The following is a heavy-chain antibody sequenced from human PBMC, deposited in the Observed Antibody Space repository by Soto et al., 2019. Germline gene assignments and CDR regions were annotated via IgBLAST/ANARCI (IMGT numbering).Heavy chain of an antibody. CDR3: ARDSDPYGSGSLNWIDP. CDR1: GFTFSSYA. Sequence: GGSLRLSCAASGFTFSSYAMHWVRQAPGKGLEWVAVISYDGSNKYYTDSVKGRLTISRDNPKNTLYLQMNSLRAEDTAVYYCARDSDPYGSGSLNWIDPWGQGTLVTVSS. D-gene: IGHD3-10*01. V-gene: IGHV3-30-3*01. CDR2: ISYDGSNK. J-gene: IGHJ5*02.